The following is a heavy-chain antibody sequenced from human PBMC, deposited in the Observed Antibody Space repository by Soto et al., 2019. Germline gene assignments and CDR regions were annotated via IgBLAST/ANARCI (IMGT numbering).Heavy chain of an antibody. CDR3: ASSAHTAMSAFAI. D-gene: IGHD5-18*01. CDR1: GDRLAYSY. Sequence: SVKVSCKDCGDRLAYSYRYWVRQANGQALEWMGWITPFNGNTNYAQKFQDRATITRDRSMSTAYMELSSLRSEDTAIFYCASSAHTAMSAFAIWGHGTMVPVSS. CDR2: ITPFNGNT. V-gene: IGHV1-45*02. J-gene: IGHJ3*02.